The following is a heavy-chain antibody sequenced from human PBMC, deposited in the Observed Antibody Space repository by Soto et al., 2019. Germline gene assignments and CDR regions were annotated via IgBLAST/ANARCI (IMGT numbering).Heavy chain of an antibody. Sequence: EVQLLESGGGLVQPGGSLRLSCAASGFTFGSSGMRWVRQAPGKGLEWISCLSGSGGSTYYADSVKGRFTISRDTSKSTLYLQIHTLRVEDTAVYYLAKDSGYDHTYWGQGTLVTVS. J-gene: IGHJ4*02. CDR3: AKDSGYDHTY. CDR2: LSGSGGST. V-gene: IGHV3-23*01. D-gene: IGHD5-12*01. CDR1: GFTFGSSG.